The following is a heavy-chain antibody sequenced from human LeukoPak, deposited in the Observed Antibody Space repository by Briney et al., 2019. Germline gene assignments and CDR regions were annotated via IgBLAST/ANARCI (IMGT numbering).Heavy chain of an antibody. CDR2: INSDGSST. Sequence: GGPLRLSCAASGFTFSSYWMHWVRQAPGKGLVWVSRINSDGSSTSYADSVKGRFTISRDNAKNTLYLQMNSLRAEDTAVYYCARDQVAGSAFDIWGQGTMVTVSS. D-gene: IGHD6-19*01. V-gene: IGHV3-74*01. CDR1: GFTFSSYW. CDR3: ARDQVAGSAFDI. J-gene: IGHJ3*02.